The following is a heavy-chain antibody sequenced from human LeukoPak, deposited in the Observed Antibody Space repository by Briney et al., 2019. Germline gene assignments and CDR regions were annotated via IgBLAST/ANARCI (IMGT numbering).Heavy chain of an antibody. CDR1: GYTFSEYY. D-gene: IGHD6-19*01. J-gene: IGHJ4*02. CDR2: INPSSGGSGGT. Sequence: ASVKVSCKTSGYTFSEYYLHWVRQAPGHGLEWMGWINPSSGGSGGTNYVQKFQGRVTMTRDTSISTAYLEVSSLTSDDTAVYYCARVTEHGSGWYWAYWGQGTLVTVSS. V-gene: IGHV1-2*02. CDR3: ARVTEHGSGWYWAY.